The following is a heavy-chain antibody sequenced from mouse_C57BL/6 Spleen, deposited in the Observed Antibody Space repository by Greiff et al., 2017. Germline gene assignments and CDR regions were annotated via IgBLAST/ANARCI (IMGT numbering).Heavy chain of an antibody. Sequence: QVQLQQPGAELVRPGTSVKLSCKASGYTFTSYCMHWVKQRPGQGLEWIGVIDPSDSYTNYNQKFKGKATLTVDTSSSTAYMQLSSLTSGDSAVYYCARDSGYLRPYAMDDWGQGTTVTVSS. D-gene: IGHD3-2*02. CDR1: GYTFTSYC. V-gene: IGHV1-59*01. J-gene: IGHJ4*01. CDR2: IDPSDSYT. CDR3: ARDSGYLRPYAMDD.